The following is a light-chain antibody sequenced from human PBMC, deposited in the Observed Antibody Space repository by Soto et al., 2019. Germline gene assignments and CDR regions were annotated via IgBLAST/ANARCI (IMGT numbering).Light chain of an antibody. CDR3: ATWGDGLTAHDYV. V-gene: IGLV1-47*01. Sequence: QSALTQPPSASGTPGQRIFISCSGSSSNIGGNDVYLYQQVPGTAPKVVIYRNDQRPSGVPDRFSGSKSGTSASLAISGLRSEDEADYYCATWGDGLTAHDYVFGPGTKVTVL. J-gene: IGLJ1*01. CDR2: RND. CDR1: SSNIGGND.